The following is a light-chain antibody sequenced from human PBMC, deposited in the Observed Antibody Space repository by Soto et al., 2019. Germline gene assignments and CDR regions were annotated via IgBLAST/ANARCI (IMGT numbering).Light chain of an antibody. CDR3: QHYGTSAL. CDR1: QSVSDSY. V-gene: IGKV3-20*01. CDR2: AS. J-gene: IGKJ3*01. Sequence: EIVLTQSPGTLSLSPGERATLSGRASQSVSDSYLAWYQQKPGQAPRLLIYASSRATGIPDRFSGSGSGTDFTLSISRLEPEDFAVYYCQHYGTSALFGPGTRVDIK.